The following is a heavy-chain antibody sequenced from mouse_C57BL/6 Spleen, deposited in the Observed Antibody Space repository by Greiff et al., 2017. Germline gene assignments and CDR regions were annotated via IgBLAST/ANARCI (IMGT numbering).Heavy chain of an antibody. CDR1: GYTFTSYW. Sequence: QVHVKQPGAELVMPGASVKLSCKASGYTFTSYWMHWVKQRPGQGLEWIGEIDPSDSYTNYNQKFKGKSTLTVDKSSSTAYMQLSSLTSEDSAVYYCARPDLGPFAYWGQGTLVTVSA. D-gene: IGHD4-1*01. CDR3: ARPDLGPFAY. J-gene: IGHJ3*01. CDR2: IDPSDSYT. V-gene: IGHV1-69*01.